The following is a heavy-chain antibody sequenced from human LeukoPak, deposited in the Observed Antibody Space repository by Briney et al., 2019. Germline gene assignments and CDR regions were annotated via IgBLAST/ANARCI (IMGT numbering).Heavy chain of an antibody. CDR2: IYYSGST. CDR3: ARPLVEWLRPHGAFDI. CDR1: GGSISSSSYY. Sequence: SETLSLTCTVSGGSISSSSYYWGWIRQPPGKGLEWIGSIYYSGSTYYNPSLKSRVTISVDTSKNQFSLKLSSVTAADTAVYYCARPLVEWLRPHGAFDIWGQGTMVTVSS. V-gene: IGHV4-39*01. D-gene: IGHD5-12*01. J-gene: IGHJ3*02.